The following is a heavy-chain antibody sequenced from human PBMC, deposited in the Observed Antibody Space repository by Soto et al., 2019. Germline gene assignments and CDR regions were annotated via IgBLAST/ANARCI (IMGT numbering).Heavy chain of an antibody. J-gene: IGHJ5*02. D-gene: IGHD3-3*01. CDR1: GFTFSSYA. Sequence: GGSLRLSCAASGFTFSSYAMNWVRQAPGKGLEWVSAISGSGGSTYYADSVKGRFTISRDNSKNTLYLQMNSLRAEDTAVYYCAKDGTGVRFLEWLPRYWFDTWGQGTLVTVSS. V-gene: IGHV3-23*01. CDR3: AKDGTGVRFLEWLPRYWFDT. CDR2: ISGSGGST.